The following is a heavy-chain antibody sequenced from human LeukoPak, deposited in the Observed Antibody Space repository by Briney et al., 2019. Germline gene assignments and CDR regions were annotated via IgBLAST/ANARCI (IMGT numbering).Heavy chain of an antibody. Sequence: GGSVRLLCAASGFTLSSFDMPWARQPTGGGLEWVSTIGTGSDTYYPGSVEGRFTLSRDNAKNSLYLQMNSLTAGDTAVYYCARGPPRGKYYYMDVWGKGTTVTVSS. CDR3: ARGPPRGKYYYMDV. CDR2: IGTGSDT. D-gene: IGHD1-1*01. CDR1: GFTLSSFD. V-gene: IGHV3-13*01. J-gene: IGHJ6*03.